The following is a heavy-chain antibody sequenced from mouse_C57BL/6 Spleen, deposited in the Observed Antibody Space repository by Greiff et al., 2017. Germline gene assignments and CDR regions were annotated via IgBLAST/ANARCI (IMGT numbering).Heavy chain of an antibody. CDR2: IYPGDGDT. V-gene: IGHV1-82*01. CDR3: ARSYYYGSSYVDY. D-gene: IGHD1-1*01. Sequence: QVQLQQPGAELVKPGASVKMSCKASGYNFTSYWITWVKQRPGKGLEWIGRIYPGDGDTNDNGKCKGKATLTADKSSSTAYMQLSSLTSEDSAVYFCARSYYYGSSYVDYWGQGTTLTVSS. CDR1: GYNFTSYW. J-gene: IGHJ2*01.